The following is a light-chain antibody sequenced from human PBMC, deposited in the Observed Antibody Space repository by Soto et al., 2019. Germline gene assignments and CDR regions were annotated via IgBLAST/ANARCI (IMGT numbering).Light chain of an antibody. Sequence: DIQMTQSRSTLSGSVGDRFTIPCLASQTISSWLAWYHQKPGKAPKLLIYKASTLKSGVPSRFSGSGSGTEFTLTISSLQPDDFATYYCQHYNSYSEAFGQGSMVDIK. CDR2: KAS. CDR3: QHYNSYSEA. V-gene: IGKV1-5*03. CDR1: QTISSW. J-gene: IGKJ1*01.